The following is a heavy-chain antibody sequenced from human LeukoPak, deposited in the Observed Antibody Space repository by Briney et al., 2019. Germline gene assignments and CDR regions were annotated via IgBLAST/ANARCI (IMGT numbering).Heavy chain of an antibody. D-gene: IGHD3-9*01. CDR3: ARDLIKVLRYFGWFGDSSMDV. CDR1: GFTFSSYS. V-gene: IGHV3-48*02. CDR2: ISSSSSTI. J-gene: IGHJ6*02. Sequence: LSGGSLRLSCAASGFTFSSYSMTWVRQAPGKGLEWVSYISSSSSTIYYADSVKGRFTISRDNAKNSLYLQMNSLRDEDTAVYYCARDLIKVLRYFGWFGDSSMDVWGQGTTVTVSS.